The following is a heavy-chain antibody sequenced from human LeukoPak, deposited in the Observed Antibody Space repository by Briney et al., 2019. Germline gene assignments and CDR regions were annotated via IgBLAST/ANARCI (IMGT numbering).Heavy chain of an antibody. D-gene: IGHD1-26*01. CDR2: SSSSSYI. CDR3: VRHLCSGSYCFGVDH. CDR1: GFTFSSYS. V-gene: IGHV3-21*01. Sequence: PGGSLRLSCAASGFTFSSYSMNWVRQAPGKGLEWVSISSSSSYIYYTDSVKGRFTISRDNAKNSLYLQMNSLRAEDTAVYYCVRHLCSGSYCFGVDHWGQGTLVTVSS. J-gene: IGHJ4*02.